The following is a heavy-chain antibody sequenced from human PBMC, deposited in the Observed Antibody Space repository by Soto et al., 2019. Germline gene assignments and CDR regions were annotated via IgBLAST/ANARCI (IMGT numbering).Heavy chain of an antibody. J-gene: IGHJ4*01. Sequence: QVQLVESGGGLVKPGGSLRLSCAASGFTFSDNYMSWIRQAPGKGLEWLSHISSSGSNIYNADSVKGRFTISRDNTKNSLYLQMNSLXAXDTAVYYCARKRNLDYFDYWGQEPWSPSPQ. D-gene: IGHD3-16*01. CDR2: ISSSGSNI. CDR1: GFTFSDNY. CDR3: ARKRNLDYFDY. V-gene: IGHV3-11*01.